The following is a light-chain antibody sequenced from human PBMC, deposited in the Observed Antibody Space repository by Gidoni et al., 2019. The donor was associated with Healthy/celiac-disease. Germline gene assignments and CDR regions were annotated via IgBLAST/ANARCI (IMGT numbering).Light chain of an antibody. V-gene: IGKV2-30*01. CDR1: QSLVYSDGNTY. CDR2: KVS. CDR3: RQGTHWPWT. Sequence: DVVMTQSPLSLPVTLGQPASISCRSSQSLVYSDGNTYLNWFPQRPGQSPRRLIYKVSNRDAGVPDRFSGSGSGTDFTLKISRVEAEDVGVYYCRQGTHWPWTFGQGTKVEIK. J-gene: IGKJ1*01.